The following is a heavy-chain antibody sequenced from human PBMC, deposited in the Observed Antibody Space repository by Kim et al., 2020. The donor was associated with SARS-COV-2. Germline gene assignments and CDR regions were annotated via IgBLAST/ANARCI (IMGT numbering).Heavy chain of an antibody. V-gene: IGHV3-9*01. CDR2: I. Sequence: IDYADSVKGRFTISRDFAKTSLYLQMNSLRVDDTALYYCGKDLVPGGLDVWGQGTTVTVSS. CDR3: GKDLVPGGLDV. J-gene: IGHJ6*02. D-gene: IGHD2-8*02.